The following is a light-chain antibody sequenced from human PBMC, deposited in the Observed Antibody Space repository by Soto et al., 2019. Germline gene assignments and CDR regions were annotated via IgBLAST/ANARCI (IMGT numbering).Light chain of an antibody. Sequence: QLVLTQSPSASASLGASVKLTCTLSSGHSRYAIAWHQQQPEKGPRYLMKLNSDGSHNKGDGIPDRFSGSSSGAERYLTISRVQSEDEADYYCQTWGTGIQVFGGGTKLTVL. CDR2: LNSDGSH. CDR1: SGHSRYA. CDR3: QTWGTGIQV. V-gene: IGLV4-69*01. J-gene: IGLJ2*01.